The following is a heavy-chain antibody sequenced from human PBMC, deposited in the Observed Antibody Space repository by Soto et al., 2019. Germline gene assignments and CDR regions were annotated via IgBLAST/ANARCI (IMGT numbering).Heavy chain of an antibody. D-gene: IGHD5-12*01. CDR1: GGTFSSYA. J-gene: IGHJ4*02. Sequence: GASVKVSCKASGGTFSSYAISWVRQAPGQGLEWMGGIIPIFGTANYAQKFQGRVTITADESTSTAYMELSSLRSEDTAVYYCATLLGIRDGYNYYFDYWGQGTLVTVSS. V-gene: IGHV1-69*13. CDR3: ATLLGIRDGYNYYFDY. CDR2: IIPIFGTA.